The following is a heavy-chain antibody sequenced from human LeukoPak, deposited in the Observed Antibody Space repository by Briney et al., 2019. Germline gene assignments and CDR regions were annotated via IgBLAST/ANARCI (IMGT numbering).Heavy chain of an antibody. V-gene: IGHV4-61*02. J-gene: IGHJ4*02. CDR2: IYTSGST. Sequence: SETLSLTCTVSGGSISSGSYYWSWIRQPAGKGLEWIGRIYTSGSTNYNPSLKSRDTISVDTSKNQFSLKLSSVTAADTAVYYCARTLLGIDYGSGSYDFDYWGQGTLVTVSS. CDR3: ARTLLGIDYGSGSYDFDY. D-gene: IGHD3-10*01. CDR1: GGSISSGSYY.